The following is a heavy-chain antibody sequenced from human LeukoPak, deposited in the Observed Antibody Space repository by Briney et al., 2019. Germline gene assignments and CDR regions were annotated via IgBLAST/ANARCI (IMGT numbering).Heavy chain of an antibody. V-gene: IGHV1-8*01. Sequence: ASVKVSCKASGYTFTSYDINWVRQATGQGLEWMGWMNPNSGNTGYAQKFQGRVTMTRNTSISTAYMALSSLRSEDTAVYYCARGPYGGIAAAEYTDYWGQGTLVTVSS. D-gene: IGHD6-13*01. CDR3: ARGPYGGIAAAEYTDY. J-gene: IGHJ4*02. CDR1: GYTFTSYD. CDR2: MNPNSGNT.